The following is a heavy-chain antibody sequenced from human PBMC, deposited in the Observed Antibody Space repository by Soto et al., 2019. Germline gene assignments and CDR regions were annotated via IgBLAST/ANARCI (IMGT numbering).Heavy chain of an antibody. J-gene: IGHJ4*02. CDR2: ISTSGSP. V-gene: IGHV4-4*07. Sequence: QVQLQESGPGLVKPSETLSLTCTVSGGSISSYYWSWIRQPAGKGLEWIGRISTSGSPNYNPSLKRRITMSVDTSNNQFSLKLTSVTAADTAVYYCARYSSAWYLSFDSWGQGTLVTVSS. D-gene: IGHD6-19*01. CDR1: GGSISSYY. CDR3: ARYSSAWYLSFDS.